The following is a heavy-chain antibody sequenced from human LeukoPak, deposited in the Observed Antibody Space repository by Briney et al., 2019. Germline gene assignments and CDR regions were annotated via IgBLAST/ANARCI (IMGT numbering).Heavy chain of an antibody. J-gene: IGHJ4*02. CDR3: ARGRIQVGSTSYYFDF. Sequence: SETLSLTCAVSGGSFSSYYWSWIRQPPGKGLEWIGDINTSGSTNYNPSLKSRVTMSVDTSKNQFSLKLSSVTDADTAVYYCARGRIQVGSTSYYFDFWGQGTLVTVSS. V-gene: IGHV4-34*01. CDR2: INTSGST. CDR1: GGSFSSYY. D-gene: IGHD5-18*01.